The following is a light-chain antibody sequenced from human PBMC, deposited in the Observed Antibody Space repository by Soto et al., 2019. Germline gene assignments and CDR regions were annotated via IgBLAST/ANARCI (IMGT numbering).Light chain of an antibody. J-gene: IGKJ4*01. CDR2: AAS. V-gene: IGKV1-39*01. CDR1: DNIGSN. CDR3: QQSYKILT. Sequence: DIQLTQSPASLSASVGDRVTITCRASDNIGSNLNWYQHQTGTAPKLLIYAASSLQGGVPSRFSGSGYGTQFTLTISGLQTEDLATYYCQQSYKILTFGGGTGVDI.